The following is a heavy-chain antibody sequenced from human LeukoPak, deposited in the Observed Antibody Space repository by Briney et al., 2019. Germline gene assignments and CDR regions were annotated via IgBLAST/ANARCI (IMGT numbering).Heavy chain of an antibody. CDR1: GGSISSGSYY. D-gene: IGHD3-22*01. CDR2: IYTSGST. J-gene: IGHJ4*02. V-gene: IGHV4-61*02. CDR3: AREVFNYYDSSGYLDY. Sequence: SETLSLTCTVSGGSISSGSYYWSWIRQPAGKGLEWIGRIYTSGSTNYNPSLKSRVTISVDTSKNQFSLKLSSVTAADTAVYYCAREVFNYYDSSGYLDYWGQGTLVTVSS.